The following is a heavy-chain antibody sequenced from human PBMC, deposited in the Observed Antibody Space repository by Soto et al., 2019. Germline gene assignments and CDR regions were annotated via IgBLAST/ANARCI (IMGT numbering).Heavy chain of an antibody. CDR3: VSPFDDGP. J-gene: IGHJ5*02. D-gene: IGHD1-1*01. Sequence: EVQLVQSGGGLVQPGGSLRLSCTASGFIFSSKWMHWVRQAPGKGLVWVSRINSDGSSPTYADSVKGRFTISRDNARSTLYLQMDSLRAADTAVYYCVSPFDDGPWGQGTSVTVSS. V-gene: IGHV3-74*03. CDR2: INSDGSSP. CDR1: GFIFSSKW.